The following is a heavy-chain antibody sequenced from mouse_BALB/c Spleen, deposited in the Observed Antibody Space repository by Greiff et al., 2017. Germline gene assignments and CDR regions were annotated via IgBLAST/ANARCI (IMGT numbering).Heavy chain of an antibody. Sequence: EVKLMESGPGLVKPSQSLSLTCTVTGYSITSDYAWNWIRQFPGNKLEWMGYISYSGSTSYNPSLKSRISITRDTSKNQFFLQLNSVTTEDTATYYCASGNYVYAMDYWGQGTSVTVSS. D-gene: IGHD2-1*01. J-gene: IGHJ4*01. CDR1: GYSITSDYA. V-gene: IGHV3-2*02. CDR2: ISYSGST. CDR3: ASGNYVYAMDY.